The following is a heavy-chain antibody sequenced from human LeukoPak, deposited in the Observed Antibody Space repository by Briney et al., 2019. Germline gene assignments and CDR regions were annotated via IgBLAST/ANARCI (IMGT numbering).Heavy chain of an antibody. J-gene: IGHJ4*02. V-gene: IGHV1-8*01. D-gene: IGHD6-13*01. CDR1: GYTFTSYD. CDR2: VNPNSGNT. CDR3: ASVPSSWYPQGNDGHHDY. Sequence: ASVKVSCKASGYTFTSYDINWVRQATGQGLEWMGWVNPNSGNTGYAQKFQGRVTMTRNTSISTAYMELSSLRSEDTAVYYCASVPSSWYPQGNDGHHDYWGQGTLVTVSS.